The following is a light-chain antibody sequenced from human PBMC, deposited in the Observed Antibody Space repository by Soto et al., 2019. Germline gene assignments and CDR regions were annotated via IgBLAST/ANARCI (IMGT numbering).Light chain of an antibody. CDR3: SSYTSSSTLVV. V-gene: IGLV2-14*01. CDR1: SSDVGDYNY. J-gene: IGLJ2*01. CDR2: DVS. Sequence: QSALTQPASVSGSPGQSITISCTGTSSDVGDYNYVSWYQQHPGKAPKLMIYDVSNRPSGVSNRCSGSKSGNTASLTISGLQAEDEADYYCSSYTSSSTLVVFGGGTKLTVL.